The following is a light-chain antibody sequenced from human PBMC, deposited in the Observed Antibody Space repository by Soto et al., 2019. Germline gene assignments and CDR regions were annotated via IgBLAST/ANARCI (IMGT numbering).Light chain of an antibody. J-gene: IGKJ4*01. CDR1: QSIGSN. Sequence: AFTHSPSTLSVSPGERATLSCRASQSIGSNLAWYQQKPGQAPRLLIYEASNRATGIPARFGGSGSGTDFTLTISSLEHEDFAVYYCQQRSKLPTFGGGTKV. CDR2: EAS. CDR3: QQRSKLPT. V-gene: IGKV3-11*01.